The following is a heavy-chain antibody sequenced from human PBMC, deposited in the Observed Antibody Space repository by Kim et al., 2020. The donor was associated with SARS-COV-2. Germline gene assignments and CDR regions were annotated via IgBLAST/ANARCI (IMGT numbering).Heavy chain of an antibody. CDR2: IYYSGST. D-gene: IGHD2-2*01. CDR3: ARGVVPAAIEEDAFDM. CDR1: GGSISSGGYY. J-gene: IGHJ3*02. V-gene: IGHV4-31*03. Sequence: SETLSLTCTVSGGSISSGGYYWSWIRQPPGKGLEWIGYIYYSGSTYYNPSLKSRVTISVDTSKNQFSLKLSSVTAADTAVYYCARGVVPAAIEEDAFDMLSQGSMVTV.